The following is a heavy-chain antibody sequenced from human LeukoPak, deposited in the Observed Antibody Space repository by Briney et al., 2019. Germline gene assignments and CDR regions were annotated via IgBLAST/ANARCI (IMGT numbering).Heavy chain of an antibody. Sequence: PSETLSLTCTVSGGSISSSSYYWGWIRQPPGRGLEWIAIIYYSGTTYYNPSLKSRVTISIDTSKNQFSLNLTSVIAADTAVYYCARVHNSGYPSWFDPWGQGTLVTVSS. CDR2: IYYSGTT. J-gene: IGHJ5*02. D-gene: IGHD3-22*01. V-gene: IGHV4-39*07. CDR1: GGSISSSSYY. CDR3: ARVHNSGYPSWFDP.